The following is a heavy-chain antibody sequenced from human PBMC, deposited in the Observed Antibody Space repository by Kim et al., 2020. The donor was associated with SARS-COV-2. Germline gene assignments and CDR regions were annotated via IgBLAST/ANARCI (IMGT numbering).Heavy chain of an antibody. CDR2: ISSSGSTI. CDR1: GFTFSSYE. V-gene: IGHV3-48*03. J-gene: IGHJ6*02. D-gene: IGHD6-13*01. Sequence: GGSLRLSCAASGFTFSSYEMNWVRQAPGKGLEWVSYISSSGSTIYYADSVKGRFTISRDNAKNSLYLQMNSLRAEDTAVYYCARPTGGIAAPSGHYYYGMDVWGQGTTVTVSS. CDR3: ARPTGGIAAPSGHYYYGMDV.